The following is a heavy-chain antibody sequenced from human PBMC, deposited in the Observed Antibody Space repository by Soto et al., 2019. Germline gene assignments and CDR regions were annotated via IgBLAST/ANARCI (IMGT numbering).Heavy chain of an antibody. J-gene: IGHJ3*02. CDR1: GYNFPTYW. V-gene: IGHV5-51*01. Sequence: GASLKISCKASGYNFPTYWIGWVRQMPGKGLEWMGIIYPGDSDTRYTPSFQGQVSISADKSINTAYLQWSSLKASDTAMYYCARKHSSASGAFDIWGQGTMVTVS. CDR2: IYPGDSDT. CDR3: ARKHSSASGAFDI. D-gene: IGHD6-6*01.